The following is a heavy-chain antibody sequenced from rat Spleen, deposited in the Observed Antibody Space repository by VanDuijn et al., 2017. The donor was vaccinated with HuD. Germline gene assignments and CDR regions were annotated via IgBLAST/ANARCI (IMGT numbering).Heavy chain of an antibody. V-gene: IGHV5-29*01. J-gene: IGHJ2*01. Sequence: EVQLVESGGGLVQPGRSLKLSCAASGFTFSNYGMAWVCQAPTKGLEWVATISYDGSSTYYRDSVKGRFTISRTNTKNTLYRQMDSLRSENTATYYCARKNWPYYLYYWGQGVMATVSS. D-gene: IGHD5-1*01. CDR3: ARKNWPYYLYY. CDR1: GFTFSNYG. CDR2: ISYDGSST.